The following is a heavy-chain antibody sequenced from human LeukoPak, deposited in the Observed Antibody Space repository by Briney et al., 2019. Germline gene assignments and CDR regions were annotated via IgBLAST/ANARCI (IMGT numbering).Heavy chain of an antibody. CDR2: ISAYNGNT. CDR1: GYTFTSYG. CDR3: ARGCTYSGYDTYYYYYYMDV. D-gene: IGHD5-12*01. V-gene: IGHV1-18*01. J-gene: IGHJ6*03. Sequence: ASVKVSCKASGYTFTSYGISWVRQAPGQGLEWMGWISAYNGNTNYAQKLQGRVTMTTDTSTSTAYMELRSLRSDDTAVYYCARGCTYSGYDTYYYYYYMDVWGKGTTVTVSS.